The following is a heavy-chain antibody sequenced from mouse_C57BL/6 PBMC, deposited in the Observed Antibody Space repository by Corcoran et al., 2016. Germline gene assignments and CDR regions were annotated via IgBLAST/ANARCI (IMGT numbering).Heavy chain of an antibody. J-gene: IGHJ2*01. D-gene: IGHD4-1*01. CDR2: INTYSGVP. Sequence: QIQLVQSGPELKKPGETVKISCKASGYTFTTYGMSWVKQAPGKGLKWMGWINTYSGVPTYADDFKGRFAFSLETSASTAYLQINNLKNEDTATYCCARRLTGYFDYWGQGTTLTVSS. CDR3: ARRLTGYFDY. V-gene: IGHV9-3*01. CDR1: GYTFTTYG.